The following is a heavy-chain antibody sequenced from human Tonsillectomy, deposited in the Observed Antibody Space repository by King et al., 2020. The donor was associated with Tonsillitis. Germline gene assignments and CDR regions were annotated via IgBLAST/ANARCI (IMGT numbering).Heavy chain of an antibody. D-gene: IGHD3-10*01. CDR1: GYTFTSYD. Sequence: VQLVESGAEVKKPGASVKVSCKASGYTFTSYDINWVRQAPGQGLEGMGWMNPNSGKTVYAQKFQGRVTMTRNTPISTAYMELNSLRSEDTAVDYCARGSVTWLGECYYGMDVWGQGTTVTVS. J-gene: IGHJ6*02. V-gene: IGHV1-8*02. CDR2: MNPNSGKT. CDR3: ARGSVTWLGECYYGMDV.